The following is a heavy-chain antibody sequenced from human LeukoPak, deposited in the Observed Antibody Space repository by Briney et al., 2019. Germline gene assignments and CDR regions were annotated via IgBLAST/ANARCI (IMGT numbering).Heavy chain of an antibody. CDR3: AKVVDTAMIY. D-gene: IGHD5-18*01. Sequence: GGSLRLSCAASGFTLSSCAMSWARQAPGQGLEWVSVICGSSGSTYYADSVKGRFTISRDSSKNTLYLQMNSLRAEDTAVYYCAKVVDTAMIYWGQGTLVTVSS. V-gene: IGHV3-23*01. CDR1: GFTLSSCA. J-gene: IGHJ4*02. CDR2: ICGSSGST.